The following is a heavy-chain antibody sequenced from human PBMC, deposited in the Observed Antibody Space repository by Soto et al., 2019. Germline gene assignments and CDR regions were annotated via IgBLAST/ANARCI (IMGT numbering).Heavy chain of an antibody. V-gene: IGHV3-30*18. CDR2: ISYDGSNK. Sequence: GGSLRLSCAASGFTFSSYGMHWVRQAPGKGLEWVAVISYDGSNKYYADSVKGRFTISRDNSKNTLYLQMNSLRAEDTAVYYCAKDHFAWYSSSLSAVYGMDVWGQGTTVTVSS. CDR3: AKDHFAWYSSSLSAVYGMDV. D-gene: IGHD6-13*01. CDR1: GFTFSSYG. J-gene: IGHJ6*02.